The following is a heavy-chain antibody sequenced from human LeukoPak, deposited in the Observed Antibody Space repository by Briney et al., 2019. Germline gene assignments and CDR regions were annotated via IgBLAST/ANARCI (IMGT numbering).Heavy chain of an antibody. CDR1: GGSISSGSYY. Sequence: PSETLSLTCTVSGGSISSGSYYWSWIRQPPGKGLEWIGRITYSGSTYYNPPLKRRVTISIDTSKNQFSLKLSSVTAADTAVYYCARERREQLLPPYTRSVTYFDYWGQGTLVTVSS. D-gene: IGHD2-2*01. CDR3: ARERREQLLPPYTRSVTYFDY. V-gene: IGHV4-39*07. CDR2: ITYSGST. J-gene: IGHJ4*02.